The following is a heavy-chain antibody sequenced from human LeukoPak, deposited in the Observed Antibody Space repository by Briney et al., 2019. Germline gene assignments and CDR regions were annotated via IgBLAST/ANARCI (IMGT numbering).Heavy chain of an antibody. Sequence: PGGSLRLPCAASGFTFSSYSMNWVRQAPGKGLEWVSSISSSSSYIYYADSVKGRFTISRDNAKNSLYLQMNSLRAEDTAVYYCARFPLMAARPHYYYGMDVWGQGTTVTVSS. V-gene: IGHV3-21*01. J-gene: IGHJ6*02. CDR2: ISSSSSYI. CDR3: ARFPLMAARPHYYYGMDV. CDR1: GFTFSSYS. D-gene: IGHD6-6*01.